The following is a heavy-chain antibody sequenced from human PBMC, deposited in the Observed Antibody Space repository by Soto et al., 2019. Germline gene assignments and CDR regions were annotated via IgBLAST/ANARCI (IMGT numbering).Heavy chain of an antibody. V-gene: IGHV3-23*01. CDR2: ISGSGGST. CDR3: ASRRYYDFWSGYSNDAFDI. D-gene: IGHD3-3*01. CDR1: GFTFSSYA. Sequence: EGQLLESGGGLVQPGGSLRLSCAASGFTFSSYAMSWVRQAPGKGLEWVSAISGSGGSTYYADSVKGRFTISRDNSKNTLYLQMNSLRAEDTAVYYCASRRYYDFWSGYSNDAFDIWGQGTMVTVSS. J-gene: IGHJ3*02.